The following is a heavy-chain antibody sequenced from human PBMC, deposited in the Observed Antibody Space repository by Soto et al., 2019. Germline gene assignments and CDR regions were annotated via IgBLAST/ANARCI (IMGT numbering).Heavy chain of an antibody. D-gene: IGHD5-18*01. Sequence: QVQLVQSGAEVKKPGASVKVSCKASGYTFTSYDINWVRQATGQGLEWMGWMNPNSGNTGYAQKFQGRVTMTRNTSISTDYMELRSLRSEDTAVYYCARPGYSYGPGGYYFDYWGQGTLVTVSS. CDR2: MNPNSGNT. V-gene: IGHV1-8*01. J-gene: IGHJ4*02. CDR3: ARPGYSYGPGGYYFDY. CDR1: GYTFTSYD.